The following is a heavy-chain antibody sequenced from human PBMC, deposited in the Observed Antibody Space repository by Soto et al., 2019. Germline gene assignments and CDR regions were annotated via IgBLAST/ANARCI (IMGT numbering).Heavy chain of an antibody. Sequence: PSETLSLTCNVSGASISSGDYYWSWIRQPPGKGLEWIGYIYFSESTSYNPSLKSRVTISGDKPKNQFSLRVTSVTAADTAVYYCASHPYGVMGYFDSWGQGALVTVSS. CDR3: ASHPYGVMGYFDS. CDR1: GASISSGDYY. J-gene: IGHJ4*02. CDR2: IYFSEST. D-gene: IGHD3-16*01. V-gene: IGHV4-30-4*01.